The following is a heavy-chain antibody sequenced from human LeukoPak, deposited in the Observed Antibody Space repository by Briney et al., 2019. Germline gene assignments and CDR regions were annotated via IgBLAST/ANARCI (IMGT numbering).Heavy chain of an antibody. CDR2: ISGSGGST. CDR1: GFTFSSYA. D-gene: IGHD2-2*02. CDR3: TKSAPAAIYWFDP. Sequence: GGSLRLSCTASGFTFSSYAMTWVLQAPEKGLEWVSAISGSGGSTYYADSVKGRFTISRDNSKNTLYLQMNSLRAEDTAVYYCTKSAPAAIYWFDPWGQGTQVTVSS. V-gene: IGHV3-23*01. J-gene: IGHJ5*02.